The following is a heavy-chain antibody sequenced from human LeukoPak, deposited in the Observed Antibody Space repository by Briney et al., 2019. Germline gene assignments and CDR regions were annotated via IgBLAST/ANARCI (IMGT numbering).Heavy chain of an antibody. CDR3: ATDVAGWYVALPEY. CDR2: ILDDGKKK. V-gene: IGHV3-30*03. CDR1: GFTFSDYY. Sequence: GGSLRLSCAASGFTFSDYYMSWIRQAPGKGLEWVAVILDDGKKKFYAESVRGRFIIARDNSKNTLSLQMNSLRSEDTAVYYCATDVAGWYVALPEYWGQGTLVTVSS. J-gene: IGHJ4*02. D-gene: IGHD6-19*01.